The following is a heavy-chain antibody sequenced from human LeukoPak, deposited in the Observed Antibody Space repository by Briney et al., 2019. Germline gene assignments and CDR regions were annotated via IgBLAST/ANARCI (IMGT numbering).Heavy chain of an antibody. D-gene: IGHD3-3*01. V-gene: IGHV1-46*01. CDR1: GYTFTSYY. CDR2: INPSGGST. Sequence: ASVKVSCKASGYTFTSYYMHWVRQAPGQGLEWMGIINPSGGSTSYAQKFQGRVTMTRDTSTSTVYMELSSLRSEDTAVYYCAREPYDFWSGYGGLAFDIWGQGTMVTVSS. J-gene: IGHJ3*02. CDR3: AREPYDFWSGYGGLAFDI.